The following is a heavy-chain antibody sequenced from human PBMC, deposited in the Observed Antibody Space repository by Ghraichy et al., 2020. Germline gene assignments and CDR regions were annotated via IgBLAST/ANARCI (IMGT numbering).Heavy chain of an antibody. CDR3: ARAGFFNRLSLDIDS. J-gene: IGHJ4*02. CDR1: GGSISSSSW. D-gene: IGHD3-16*02. Sequence: SETLSLTCAVSGGSISSSSWWTWVRQSPEKGLEWIGEIYYRGTTNYNPSLKRRVTVSLDTARDFFSLEMTSVTAADTGIYYCARAGFFNRLSLDIDSWGQGILVTVSS. CDR2: IYYRGTT. V-gene: IGHV4-4*02.